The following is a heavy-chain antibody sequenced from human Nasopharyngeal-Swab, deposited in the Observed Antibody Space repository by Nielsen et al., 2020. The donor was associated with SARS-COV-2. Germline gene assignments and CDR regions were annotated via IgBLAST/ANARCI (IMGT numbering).Heavy chain of an antibody. CDR3: ARVRGYSYASDAFDI. CDR1: GYSISSGFY. J-gene: IGHJ3*02. V-gene: IGHV4-38-2*01. CDR2: MHHSGIT. Sequence: GSLRLSCAVSGYSISSGFYWGWIRQPPGKGLEWIGSMHHSGITYYNPSLKSRVTISVDMSKNQFSLRLSSVTAADTAVYYCARVRGYSYASDAFDIWGQGTMVTVSS. D-gene: IGHD5-18*01.